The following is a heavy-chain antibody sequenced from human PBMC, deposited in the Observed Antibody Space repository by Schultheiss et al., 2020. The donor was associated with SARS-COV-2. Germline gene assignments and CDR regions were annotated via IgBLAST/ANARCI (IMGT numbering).Heavy chain of an antibody. CDR2: IYYSGST. CDR3: ARVGGYDPDY. D-gene: IGHD5-12*01. V-gene: IGHV4-30-2*01. CDR1: GGSVSSGSYY. Sequence: SETLSLTCTVSGGSVSSGSYYWSWIRQPPGKGLEWIGYIYYSGSTYYNPSLKSRVTISVDRSKNQFSLKLSSVTAADTAVYYCARVGGYDPDYWGQGTLVTVSS. J-gene: IGHJ4*02.